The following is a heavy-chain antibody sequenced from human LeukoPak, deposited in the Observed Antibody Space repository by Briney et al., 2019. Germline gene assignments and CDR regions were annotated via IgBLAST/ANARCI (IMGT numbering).Heavy chain of an antibody. J-gene: IGHJ6*03. CDR3: TRGGFDHNMDV. D-gene: IGHD3-9*01. V-gene: IGHV3-74*01. CDR2: IDNDGTDT. Sequence: GGSPRLSCAASGFSLSRYWMHWVRQAPGTGLVWVSYIDNDGTDTNYADSVRGRFTVSRDNAKNTLYLQMNGLRAEDTAVYYCTRGGFDHNMDVWGKGTTVT. CDR1: GFSLSRYW.